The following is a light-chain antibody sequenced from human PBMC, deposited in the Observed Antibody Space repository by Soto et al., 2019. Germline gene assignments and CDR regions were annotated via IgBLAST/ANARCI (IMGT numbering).Light chain of an antibody. Sequence: EIVMTQTPATLSVSLGDRATLSCRASESVSSNLAWYQQKPGQAPRLLIYGASIRATGIPDRFSGSGSETDFTLTISRLEPEDFALYYCQQYGSSAPITFGQGTRLEIK. CDR3: QQYGSSAPIT. J-gene: IGKJ5*01. V-gene: IGKV3-20*01. CDR1: ESVSSN. CDR2: GAS.